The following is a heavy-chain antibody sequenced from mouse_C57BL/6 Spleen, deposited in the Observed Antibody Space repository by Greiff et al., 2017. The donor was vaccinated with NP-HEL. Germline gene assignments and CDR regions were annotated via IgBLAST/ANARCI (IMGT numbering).Heavy chain of an antibody. D-gene: IGHD1-1*01. Sequence: QVQLKQSGAELARPGASVKMSCKASGYTFTSYTMHWVKQRPGQGLEWIGYINPSSGYTKYNQKFKDKATLTADKSSSTAYMQLSSLTSEDSAVYYCAREGLRSSWFAYWGQGTLVTVSA. J-gene: IGHJ3*01. CDR3: AREGLRSSWFAY. CDR2: INPSSGYT. V-gene: IGHV1-4*01. CDR1: GYTFTSYT.